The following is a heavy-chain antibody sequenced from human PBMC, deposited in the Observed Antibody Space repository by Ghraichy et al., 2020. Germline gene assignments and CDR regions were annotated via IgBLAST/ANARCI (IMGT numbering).Heavy chain of an antibody. J-gene: IGHJ4*02. D-gene: IGHD4-17*01. CDR2: IYSGSGST. CDR3: ARETTTVPYYFDY. V-gene: IGHV3-53*01. CDR1: GFTVSSNH. Sequence: GGSLRLSCAASGFTVSSNHINWVRQAPGKGLEWVSVIYSGSGSTYYADSVKGRFTVSGDNSKNTLFLQINSLRAEDTAVYYCARETTTVPYYFDYWGQGTLVTVSS.